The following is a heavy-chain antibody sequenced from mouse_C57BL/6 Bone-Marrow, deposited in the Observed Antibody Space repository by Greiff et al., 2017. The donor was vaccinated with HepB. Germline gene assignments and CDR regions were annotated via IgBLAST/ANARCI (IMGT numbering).Heavy chain of an antibody. CDR2: IYPGSGST. V-gene: IGHV1-55*01. CDR3: AGLSGYREAMDY. J-gene: IGHJ4*01. CDR1: GYTFTSYW. Sequence: QVQLQQSGAELVKPGASVKMSCKASGYTFTSYWITWVKQRPGQGLEWIGDIYPGSGSTNYNEKFKSKATLTVDTSSSTAYMQLSSLTSEDSAVYYCAGLSGYREAMDYWGQGTSVTVSS. D-gene: IGHD3-1*01.